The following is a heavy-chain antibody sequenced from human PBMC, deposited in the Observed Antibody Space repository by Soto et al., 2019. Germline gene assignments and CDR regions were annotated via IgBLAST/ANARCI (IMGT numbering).Heavy chain of an antibody. CDR3: ARGPGIWNSFSI. V-gene: IGHV1-69*01. Sequence: QVHLIQSGAELKRPGSSVKVSCNASGDTFSSYSITWLRQAPGQRLEWMGGIIPIFAKPTYAQKFQGRVAITADDSTITVYMELASLTSEDTAVYYCARGPGIWNSFSIWGQGTPLTVSS. CDR2: IIPIFAKP. D-gene: IGHD1-7*01. J-gene: IGHJ3*02. CDR1: GDTFSSYS.